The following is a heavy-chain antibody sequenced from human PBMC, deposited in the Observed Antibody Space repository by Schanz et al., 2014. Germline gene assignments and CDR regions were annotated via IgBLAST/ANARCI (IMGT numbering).Heavy chain of an antibody. CDR2: ISPYTGNT. CDR3: ARVQDDILTGSEYYYGMDV. D-gene: IGHD3-9*01. CDR1: GYAFSDYG. Sequence: QVQLVQSGAEVKKPGASVKVSCKTSGYAFSDYGITWVRQAPGQGLQWMGWISPYTGNTNYIQKLQGRVTMTTDTSTSTAYMELRSLRSDDTAVYYCARVQDDILTGSEYYYGMDVWGQGTTXTVSS. J-gene: IGHJ6*02. V-gene: IGHV1-18*01.